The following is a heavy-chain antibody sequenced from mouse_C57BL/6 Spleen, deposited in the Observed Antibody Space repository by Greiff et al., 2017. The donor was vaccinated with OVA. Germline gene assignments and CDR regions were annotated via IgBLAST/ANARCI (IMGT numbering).Heavy chain of an antibody. CDR2: IYPGGGYP. V-gene: IGHV1-63*01. CDR3: ARGNDYDPFAY. J-gene: IGHJ3*01. CDR1: GYTFTNYW. D-gene: IGHD2-4*01. Sequence: QVQLQQSGAELVRPGTSVKMSCKASGYTFTNYWLGWAKQRPGHGLEWIGDIYPGGGYPNYNEKFKGKATLTADKSSSPAYMQISRLTSEDSAIYYCARGNDYDPFAYWGQGTLVTVSA.